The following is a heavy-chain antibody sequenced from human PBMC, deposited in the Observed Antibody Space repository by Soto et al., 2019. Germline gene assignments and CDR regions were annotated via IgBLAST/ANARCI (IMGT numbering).Heavy chain of an antibody. CDR2: IRPSNGIT. D-gene: IGHD1-1*01. Sequence: QVQLVQSGAEVKKPGASVKISCKASESTFTTSYMHWVRQAPGRGLEWMGIIRPSNGITQYRQMFQGRVTMTRDTSSNTVSMELSGLGSEDTAVYYCATEPRESYYFDNWGQGTLITVS. J-gene: IGHJ4*02. CDR1: ESTFTTSY. V-gene: IGHV1-46*01. CDR3: ATEPRESYYFDN.